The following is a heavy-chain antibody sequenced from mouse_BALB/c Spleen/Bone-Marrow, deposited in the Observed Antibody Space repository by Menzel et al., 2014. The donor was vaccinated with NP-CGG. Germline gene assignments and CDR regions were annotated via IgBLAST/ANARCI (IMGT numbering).Heavy chain of an antibody. CDR2: INPYNDGT. Sequence: LQESGPELVKPGASVKMSCKASGYTFTSYIMHWVKQKPGQGLEWIGYINPYNDGTKYNEKFKGKATLTSDKSSSTAYIELSSLTSEDSAVYYCARRWLPYAMDYWGQGTSVTVSS. CDR1: GYTFTSYI. CDR3: ARRWLPYAMDY. D-gene: IGHD2-3*01. J-gene: IGHJ4*01. V-gene: IGHV1-14*01.